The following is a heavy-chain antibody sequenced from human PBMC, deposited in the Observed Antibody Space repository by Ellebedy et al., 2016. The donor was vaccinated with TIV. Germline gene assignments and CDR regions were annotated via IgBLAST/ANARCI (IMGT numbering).Heavy chain of an antibody. Sequence: GESLKISCAASGLYFKKFVMGWVRQSPGKGLQWLSLITGDSGDTFYADSVRGRFTNSRDNANNSLYLQMDSLRAEDTAVYYCATDEGIYWGQGTLVTVSS. J-gene: IGHJ4*02. CDR2: ITGDSGDT. V-gene: IGHV3-23*01. CDR1: GLYFKKFV. D-gene: IGHD3-10*01. CDR3: ATDEGIY.